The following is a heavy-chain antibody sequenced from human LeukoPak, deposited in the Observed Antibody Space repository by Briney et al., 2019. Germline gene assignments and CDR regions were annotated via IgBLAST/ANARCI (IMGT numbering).Heavy chain of an antibody. D-gene: IGHD3-22*01. V-gene: IGHV3-21*01. Sequence: PGGSLRLSCAASGFTFSSYSMNWVRQAPGKGLEWVSSISTGSSFIYYADSVKGRFTISRDIAKNSLYLQVNSLRAEDTAVYYCARTDYYDKSIDYWGQGTLVTVSS. CDR3: ARTDYYDKSIDY. CDR2: ISTGSSFI. J-gene: IGHJ4*02. CDR1: GFTFSSYS.